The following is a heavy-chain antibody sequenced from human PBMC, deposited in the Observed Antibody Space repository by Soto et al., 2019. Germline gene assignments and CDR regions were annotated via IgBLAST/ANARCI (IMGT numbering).Heavy chain of an antibody. Sequence: QVQLVESGGGVVQPGRSLSLPCAASGFPFTSYGMHWVREGPDKGLEWVAIISYDGSDKYYADSVKGRFTISRDNSKNTLYLQMNSLRPEDTALYYCVGGQYYFDYRGQGTLVIVSS. CDR3: VGGQYYFDY. J-gene: IGHJ4*02. CDR2: ISYDGSDK. V-gene: IGHV3-30*03. CDR1: GFPFTSYG. D-gene: IGHD3-10*01.